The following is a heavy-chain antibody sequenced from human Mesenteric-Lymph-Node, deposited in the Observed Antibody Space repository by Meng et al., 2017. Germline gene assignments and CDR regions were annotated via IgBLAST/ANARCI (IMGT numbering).Heavy chain of an antibody. Sequence: GGSLRLSCAASGFTFSSYAMSWLRQAPGKGLEWVSGISGSGGNTYYADSVKGRFSISRDNSRNTLYLQMNSLTAEDTAVYYCARGTITPPGTGWGCFCDFWGLGTLVTVSS. CDR3: ARGTITPPGTGWGCFCDF. V-gene: IGHV3-23*01. CDR1: GFTFSSYA. CDR2: ISGSGGNT. D-gene: IGHD1-1*01. J-gene: IGHJ4*02.